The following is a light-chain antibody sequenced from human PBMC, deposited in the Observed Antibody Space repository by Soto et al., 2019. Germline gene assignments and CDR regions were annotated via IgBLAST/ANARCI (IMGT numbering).Light chain of an antibody. CDR3: NSYTSSSTQV. CDR1: SSDIGGYNY. Sequence: QSALTQPASVSGSPGQSITISCTGTSSDIGGYNYVSWYQQHPGKAPKLMIYDVSNRPSGVSIRFSGSKSGNTASLTISGLQAEDEADYYCNSYTSSSTQVFGTGTKVTVL. CDR2: DVS. J-gene: IGLJ1*01. V-gene: IGLV2-14*03.